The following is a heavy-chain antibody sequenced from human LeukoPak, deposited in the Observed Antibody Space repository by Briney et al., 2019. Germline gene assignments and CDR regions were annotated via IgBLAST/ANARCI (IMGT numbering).Heavy chain of an antibody. J-gene: IGHJ4*02. Sequence: GGSLRLSCAASGFTFSSYAMHWVRQAPGKGLEWVAVISYDGSNKYYADSVKGRSTISRDNSKNTLYLQMNSLRAEDTAVYYCARDHSSSYVSDYFDYWGQGTLVTVSS. D-gene: IGHD6-6*01. CDR3: ARDHSSSYVSDYFDY. V-gene: IGHV3-30-3*01. CDR2: ISYDGSNK. CDR1: GFTFSSYA.